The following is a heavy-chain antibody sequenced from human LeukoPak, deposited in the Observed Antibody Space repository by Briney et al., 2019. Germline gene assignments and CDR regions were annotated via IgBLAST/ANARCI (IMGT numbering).Heavy chain of an antibody. V-gene: IGHV1-69*13. Sequence: SVKVSSKASGGTFSSYAISWVRQAPGQGLEWMGGIIPIFGTANYAQKFQGRVTITADESTSTAYMELSSLRSEDTAVYYCARDPFPSGWYGYFDYWGQGTLVTVSS. J-gene: IGHJ4*02. CDR2: IIPIFGTA. CDR1: GGTFSSYA. D-gene: IGHD6-19*01. CDR3: ARDPFPSGWYGYFDY.